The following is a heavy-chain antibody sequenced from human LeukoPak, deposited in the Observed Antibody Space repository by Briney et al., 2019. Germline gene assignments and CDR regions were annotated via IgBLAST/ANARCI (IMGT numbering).Heavy chain of an antibody. CDR1: GGSISSGSYY. CDR2: IYTSGST. J-gene: IGHJ5*02. V-gene: IGHV4-61*02. CDR3: ARLTLTSNWFGP. Sequence: SQTLSLTCTVSGGSISSGSYYWSWIRQPAGKGLEWIGRIYTSGSTNYNPSLKSRVTISVDTSKNLLSLKLSSVTAADTAVYYCARLTLTSNWFGPWGQGTLVTVSP.